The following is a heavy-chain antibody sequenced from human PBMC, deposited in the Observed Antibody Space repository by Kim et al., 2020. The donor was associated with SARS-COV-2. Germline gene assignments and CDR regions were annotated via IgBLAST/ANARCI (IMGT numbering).Heavy chain of an antibody. CDR3: TTELSRGHS. J-gene: IGHJ4*02. D-gene: IGHD3-10*01. CDR2: SHT. V-gene: IGHV3-74*01. Sequence: SHTRYADYVKGRFTLSRDNTKNTVYLQMNSLRAEDTAVYYWTTELSRGHSWGQGTLVTVSS.